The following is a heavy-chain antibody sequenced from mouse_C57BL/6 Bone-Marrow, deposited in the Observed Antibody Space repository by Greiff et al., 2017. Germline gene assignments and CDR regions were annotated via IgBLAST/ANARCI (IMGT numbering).Heavy chain of an antibody. CDR1: GFTFSDYG. CDR3: ASLEGYFDY. J-gene: IGHJ2*01. Sequence: EVKLVESGGGLVKPGASLKLSCAASGFTFSDYGMHWVRQAPEKGLEWVAYISSGSSTIYYADKVKGRFTISIDNAKNTLYLQMTSLRSEDTAMYYCASLEGYFDYWGQGTTLTVSS. CDR2: ISSGSSTI. V-gene: IGHV5-17*01.